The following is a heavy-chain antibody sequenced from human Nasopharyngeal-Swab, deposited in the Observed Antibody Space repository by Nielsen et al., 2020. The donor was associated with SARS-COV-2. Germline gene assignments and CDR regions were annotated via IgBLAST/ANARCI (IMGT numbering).Heavy chain of an antibody. D-gene: IGHD2-15*01. J-gene: IGHJ4*02. V-gene: IGHV4-59*08. CDR2: VYYTGGT. Sequence: PGKGLEWVGYVYYTGGTSYNPSLKSRVTISLDTSKKQFSLRLTSVTPADTAIYYCARMDAATDFWGQGTLVTVSS. CDR3: ARMDAATDF.